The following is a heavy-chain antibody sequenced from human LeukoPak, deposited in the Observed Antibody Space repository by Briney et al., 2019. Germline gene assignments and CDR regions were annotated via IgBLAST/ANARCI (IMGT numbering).Heavy chain of an antibody. Sequence: GGSLRLSCAASGFTVSSNYMSWVRHAPGKGLEWVSVIYNNGNTYYADSVKGRFTISRDNSRNTVYLQLGSLRPDDTAVYYCARERGIRALYFDNWGQGTLVTVSS. CDR2: IYNNGNT. CDR1: GFTVSSNY. J-gene: IGHJ4*02. CDR3: ARERGIRALYFDN. V-gene: IGHV3-66*03. D-gene: IGHD3-16*01.